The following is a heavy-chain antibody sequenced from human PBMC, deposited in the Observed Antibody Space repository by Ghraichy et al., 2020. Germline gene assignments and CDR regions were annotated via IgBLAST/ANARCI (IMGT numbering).Heavy chain of an antibody. D-gene: IGHD3-10*01. J-gene: IGHJ6*03. CDR2: IYYSGST. CDR1: GGSISSSY. Sequence: SETLSLTCTVSGGSISSSYWSWIRQPPGKGLEWIGYIYYSGSTNYNPSLKSRVTISVDTSKNQFSLKLSSVTAADTALYYCARGYYGSGSYSRVYYYYYMDVWAKGPRSPSP. V-gene: IGHV4-59*01. CDR3: ARGYYGSGSYSRVYYYYYMDV.